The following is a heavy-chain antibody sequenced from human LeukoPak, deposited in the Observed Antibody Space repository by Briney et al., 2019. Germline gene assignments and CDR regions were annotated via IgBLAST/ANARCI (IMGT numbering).Heavy chain of an antibody. CDR1: GGSISTYY. J-gene: IGHJ4*02. D-gene: IGHD3-22*01. V-gene: IGHV4-4*08. CDR2: IYTSGST. CDR3: ARVDMDSSGYLYYFDY. Sequence: SETLSLTCTVSGGSISTYYWNWIRQPPGKGLEWIGRIYTSGSTNYNPSLKSRVTISVDTSKNQFSLKLSSVTAADTAVYYCARVDMDSSGYLYYFDYWGQGTLVTVSS.